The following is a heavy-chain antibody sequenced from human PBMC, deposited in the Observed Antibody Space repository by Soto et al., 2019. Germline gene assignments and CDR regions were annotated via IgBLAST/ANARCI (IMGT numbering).Heavy chain of an antibody. CDR3: ASGGYDILTGPIDY. Sequence: ASVKVSCKASGGTFSSYAISWVRQAPGQGLEWMGGIIPIFGTANYAQKFQGRVTITADESTSTAYMELSSLRSEDTAVYYCASGGYDILTGPIDYWGQGTLVTVSS. V-gene: IGHV1-69*13. J-gene: IGHJ4*02. D-gene: IGHD3-9*01. CDR2: IIPIFGTA. CDR1: GGTFSSYA.